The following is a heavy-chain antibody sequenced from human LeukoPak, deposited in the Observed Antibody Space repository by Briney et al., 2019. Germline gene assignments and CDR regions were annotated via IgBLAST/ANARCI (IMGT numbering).Heavy chain of an antibody. CDR1: GGSISSYY. D-gene: IGHD3-3*01. CDR3: ARGSTFGVVRPFDY. J-gene: IGHJ4*02. V-gene: IGHV4-4*07. CDR2: IYTSGST. Sequence: SETLSLTCTVSGGSISSYYWSWLRQPAGKGLEWIGRIYTSGSTNYNPSLKSRVTMSVDTSKNQFSLKLSSVTAADTAVYYCARGSTFGVVRPFDYWGQGTLVTVSS.